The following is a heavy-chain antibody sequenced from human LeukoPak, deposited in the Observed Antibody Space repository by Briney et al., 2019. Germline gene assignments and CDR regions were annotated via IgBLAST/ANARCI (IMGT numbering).Heavy chain of an antibody. J-gene: IGHJ6*02. CDR1: GDSMSSGA. V-gene: IGHV3-23*01. Sequence: ETLSLTCTVSGDSMSSGARWSWVRQSPGKGLEWVSAISGSGGSTYYADSVKGRFTISRDNSKNTLYLQMNSLRAEDTAVYYCAKPTAAGHYYYYYGMDVWGQGTTVTVSS. CDR2: ISGSGGST. D-gene: IGHD6-13*01. CDR3: AKPTAAGHYYYYYGMDV.